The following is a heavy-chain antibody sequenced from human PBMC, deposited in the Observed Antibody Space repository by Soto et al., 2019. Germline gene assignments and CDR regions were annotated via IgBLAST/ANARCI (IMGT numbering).Heavy chain of an antibody. J-gene: IGHJ5*02. CDR3: ARLYYYDSSGYFHNWFDP. Sequence: PGESLKISCNGSGYSFTSYWIGWVLHMPGKGLEWMGIIYPGDSDTRYSPSFQGQVTISADKSISTAYLQWSSLKASDTAMYYCARLYYYDSSGYFHNWFDPWGQGTLVTVSS. CDR2: IYPGDSDT. D-gene: IGHD3-22*01. CDR1: GYSFTSYW. V-gene: IGHV5-51*01.